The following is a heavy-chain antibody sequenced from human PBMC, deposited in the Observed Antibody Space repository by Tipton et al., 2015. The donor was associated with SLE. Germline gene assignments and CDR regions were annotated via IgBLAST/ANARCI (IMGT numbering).Heavy chain of an antibody. CDR3: ARAEGGGGDYYYYYGMDV. Sequence: GSLRLSCAASGLTFRSYWMSWVRQAPGKGLEWVANIKQDGSEKYYVDSVKGRFTISRDNAKNSLYLQMNSLRAEDTAVYYCARAEGGGGDYYYYYGMDVWGQGTTVTVSS. CDR2: IKQDGSEK. V-gene: IGHV3-7*01. J-gene: IGHJ6*02. CDR1: GLTFRSYW. D-gene: IGHD2-21*01.